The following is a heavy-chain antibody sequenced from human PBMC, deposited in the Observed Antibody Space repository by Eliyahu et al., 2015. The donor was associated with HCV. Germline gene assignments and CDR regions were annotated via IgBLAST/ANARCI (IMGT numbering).Heavy chain of an antibody. J-gene: IGHJ6*02. CDR2: IYTXGST. Sequence: QVQLQESGPGLVKPSQTLSLTCXVXGXSISXXXYYWXWIRQPAGKGLEWIGRIYTXGSTNYNPSLKSRVTISVDTSKNQFSLKLSSVTAADTAVYYCARQLWYWNYGVNSYYYGMDVWGQGTTVTVSS. V-gene: IGHV4-61*02. CDR3: ARQLWYWNYGVNSYYYGMDV. CDR1: GXSISXXXYY. D-gene: IGHD1-7*01.